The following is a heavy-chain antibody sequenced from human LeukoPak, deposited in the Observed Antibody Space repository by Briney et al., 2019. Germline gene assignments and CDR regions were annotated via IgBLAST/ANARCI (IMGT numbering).Heavy chain of an antibody. CDR3: VRVKGSYFDY. CDR2: ISSSGSAI. CDR1: GFPLSSYS. Sequence: GGSLRLSRAASGFPLSSYSINWVRQAPGKGLERVSYISSSGSAIYYVDSVKGRFTVSRDNAKNSLFLQMNSPRAEDTAVYYCVRVKGSYFDYWGEGALVTVSS. J-gene: IGHJ4*02. D-gene: IGHD2-15*01. V-gene: IGHV3-48*01.